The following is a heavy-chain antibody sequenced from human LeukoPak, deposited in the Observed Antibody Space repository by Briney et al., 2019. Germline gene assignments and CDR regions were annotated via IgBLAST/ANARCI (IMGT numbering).Heavy chain of an antibody. J-gene: IGHJ4*02. V-gene: IGHV1-3*01. CDR3: ATSTGDYYDSSGYDY. CDR1: GYTFTSYA. D-gene: IGHD3-22*01. Sequence: ASVKVSCKASGYTFTSYAMHWVRQAPGQRLEWMGWINAGNGNTKYSQKFQGRVTITRDTSASTAYMELSSLRSEDTAVYYCATSTGDYYDSSGYDYWGQGTLVTVSS. CDR2: INAGNGNT.